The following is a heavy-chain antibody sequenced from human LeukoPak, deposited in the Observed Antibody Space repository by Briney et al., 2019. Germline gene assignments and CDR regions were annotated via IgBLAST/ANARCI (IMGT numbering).Heavy chain of an antibody. J-gene: IGHJ4*02. CDR3: TTGIAAAGNNY. Sequence: GGSLRLSCAASGFTFSNAWMSWVRQAPGKGLEWVGRIKSKTDGGTTDYAAPVKGRFTISRDDSKNALYLQMNSLKTEDTAVYYCTTGIAAAGNNYWGQGTLVTVSS. CDR1: GFTFSNAW. D-gene: IGHD6-13*01. CDR2: IKSKTDGGTT. V-gene: IGHV3-15*01.